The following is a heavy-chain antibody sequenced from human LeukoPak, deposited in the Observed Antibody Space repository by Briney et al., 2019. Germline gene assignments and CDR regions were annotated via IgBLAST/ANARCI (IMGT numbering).Heavy chain of an antibody. D-gene: IGHD3-9*01. CDR1: GGSISSSSYY. V-gene: IGHV4-39*01. CDR3: ARHPRTYYDILTGYYFRYYFDY. CDR2: IYYSGST. J-gene: IGHJ4*02. Sequence: PSETLSLTCTVSGGSISSSSYYWGWIRQPPGKGLEWIGSIYYSGSTYYNPSLKSRVTISVDTSKNQFSRKLSSVTAADTAVYYCARHPRTYYDILTGYYFRYYFDYWGQGTLVTVSS.